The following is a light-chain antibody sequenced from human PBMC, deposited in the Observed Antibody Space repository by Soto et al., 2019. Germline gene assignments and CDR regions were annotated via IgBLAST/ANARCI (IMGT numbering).Light chain of an antibody. Sequence: EIVLTQSPGTLSLSPGDRATLSCRASQTLRSGYLAWYQHKPGQPPRLLIYDVSSRTPGTPDRFSGSGSGTDFALTISRLEPEDFALYYCQQYGNSPRTFGQGTKVDIK. V-gene: IGKV3-20*01. CDR3: QQYGNSPRT. J-gene: IGKJ1*01. CDR1: QTLRSGY. CDR2: DVS.